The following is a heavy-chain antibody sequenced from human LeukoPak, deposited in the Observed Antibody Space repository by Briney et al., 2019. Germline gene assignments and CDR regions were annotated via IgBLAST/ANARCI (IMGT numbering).Heavy chain of an antibody. CDR2: IYYSGST. CDR3: ARNAAGLTYNWFDP. Sequence: PSQTLSLTCIVSGGSISSGGYYWSWIRQHPGKGLEWIGYIYYSGSTYYNPSLKSRVTISVDTSKNQFSLRLSSVTAADTAVYYCARNAAGLTYNWFDPWGQGTLVTVSS. V-gene: IGHV4-31*03. J-gene: IGHJ5*02. CDR1: GGSISSGGYY. D-gene: IGHD6-13*01.